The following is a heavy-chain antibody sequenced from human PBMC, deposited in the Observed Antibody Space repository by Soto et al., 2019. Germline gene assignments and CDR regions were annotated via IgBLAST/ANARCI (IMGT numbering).Heavy chain of an antibody. CDR2: ISGSGGST. D-gene: IGHD3-9*01. CDR3: AKDIGDILTDIDAFDI. V-gene: IGHV3-23*01. CDR1: GFTFSSYA. Sequence: HPGGSLRLSCAASGFTFSSYAMSWVRQAPGKGLEWVSAISGSGGSTYYADSVKGRFTISRDNPKNTLYLQMNSLRAEDTAVYYCAKDIGDILTDIDAFDIWGQGTMVTVSS. J-gene: IGHJ3*02.